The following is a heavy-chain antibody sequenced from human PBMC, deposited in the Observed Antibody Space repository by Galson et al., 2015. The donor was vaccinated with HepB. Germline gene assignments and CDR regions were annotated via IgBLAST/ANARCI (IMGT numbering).Heavy chain of an antibody. Sequence: SLRLSCAASGFTFSNYAMSWVRQAPGKGLEWVSTIGDTTYYADSVKGRFTISRDNSKNTLYLQMNSLRAEDTAFYYCAKSFSYGSGSNYLAFDYWGQGTLVTVSS. CDR3: AKSFSYGSGSNYLAFDY. V-gene: IGHV3-23*01. CDR2: IGDTT. CDR1: GFTFSNYA. J-gene: IGHJ4*02. D-gene: IGHD3-10*01.